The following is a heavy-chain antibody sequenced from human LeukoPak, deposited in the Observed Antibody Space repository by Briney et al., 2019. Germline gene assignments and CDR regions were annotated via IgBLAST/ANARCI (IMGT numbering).Heavy chain of an antibody. Sequence: SQTLSLTCAISGDSVSSKNGAWNWIRQSPSRGLEWLGRTYYRSKWYDEYADSVKGRVTISPDTSKNQFSLHVYSVTPEDTAVYYCARDLGTSGWYTYDFWGQGTLVTVSS. CDR1: GDSVSSKNGA. D-gene: IGHD6-19*01. V-gene: IGHV6-1*01. CDR3: ARDLGTSGWYTYDF. J-gene: IGHJ4*02. CDR2: TYYRSKWYD.